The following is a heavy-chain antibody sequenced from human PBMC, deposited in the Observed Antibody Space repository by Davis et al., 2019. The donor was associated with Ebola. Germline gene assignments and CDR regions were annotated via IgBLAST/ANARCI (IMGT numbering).Heavy chain of an antibody. J-gene: IGHJ4*02. Sequence: GESLKISCAASGITFSSYEMNWVRQAPGKGLEWISYISSSGSTIYYEDSVKGRFTISRDNAKNSLYLQMNSLIAEDTAVYYCARGDRDDYVWGSYRRYFDYWCQGTLVTVSS. CDR2: ISSSGSTI. D-gene: IGHD3-16*01. V-gene: IGHV3-48*03. CDR3: ARGDRDDYVWGSYRRYFDY. CDR1: GITFSSYE.